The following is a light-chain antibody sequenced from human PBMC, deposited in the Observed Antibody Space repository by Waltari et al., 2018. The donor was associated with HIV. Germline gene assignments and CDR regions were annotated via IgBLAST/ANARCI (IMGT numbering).Light chain of an antibody. CDR1: QSISSW. CDR2: KAS. J-gene: IGKJ1*01. Sequence: DIQMTQSPSTLSASVGDRVTITCRASQSISSWLALYQQKPGKAPKLLIYKASNLESGVPSRFSGSGSGTEFTLTISGLQPDDFATYYCLQYDTYSRTFGQGTRVEIK. V-gene: IGKV1-5*03. CDR3: LQYDTYSRT.